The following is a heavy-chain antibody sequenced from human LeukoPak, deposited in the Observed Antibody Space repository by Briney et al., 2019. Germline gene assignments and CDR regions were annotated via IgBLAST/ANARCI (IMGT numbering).Heavy chain of an antibody. CDR3: ARDYYGSGSFDY. D-gene: IGHD3-10*01. CDR1: GYTFTGYY. Sequence: GASVKGSCKAAGYTFTGYYMHWVRQAPGQGLEWMGWIKPNSGGTNYAQKFQGRVTMTRDTSISTSYMELSRLRSDDTAVYYCARDYYGSGSFDYWGQGTLVTVSS. CDR2: IKPNSGGT. J-gene: IGHJ4*02. V-gene: IGHV1-2*02.